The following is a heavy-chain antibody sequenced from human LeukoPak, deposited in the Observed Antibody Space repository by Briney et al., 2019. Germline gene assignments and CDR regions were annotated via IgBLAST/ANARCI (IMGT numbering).Heavy chain of an antibody. Sequence: SVKVSCKASGGTFSSYAISWVRQAPGQGLEWMGRIIPILGIANYAQKFQGRVTITADKSTSTAYMELSSLRSEDTAVYYCARDRKKWLETDYWGQGTLVTVSS. CDR1: GGTFSSYA. V-gene: IGHV1-69*04. CDR3: ARDRKKWLETDY. CDR2: IIPILGIA. J-gene: IGHJ4*02. D-gene: IGHD6-19*01.